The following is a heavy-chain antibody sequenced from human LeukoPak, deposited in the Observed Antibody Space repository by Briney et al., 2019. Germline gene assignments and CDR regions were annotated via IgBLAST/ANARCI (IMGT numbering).Heavy chain of an antibody. Sequence: ASVKVSCKTSGYTFTNYYIHWVRQAPGQGLEWMGRIDPNTGGTKSAKNFQGRVTMTRDTSISTAYMALIGLRSDDTAVYYCASLYDIVGTTVDYWGQGTLVTVSS. CDR2: IDPNTGGT. CDR3: ASLYDIVGTTVDY. CDR1: GYTFTNYY. J-gene: IGHJ4*02. V-gene: IGHV1-2*06. D-gene: IGHD1-26*01.